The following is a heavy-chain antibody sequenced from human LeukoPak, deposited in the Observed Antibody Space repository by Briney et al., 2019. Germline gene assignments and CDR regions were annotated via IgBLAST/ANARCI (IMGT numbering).Heavy chain of an antibody. CDR1: GFTFSSYA. D-gene: IGHD3-10*01. V-gene: IGHV3-23*01. CDR2: ISGSGGST. Sequence: GGSLRLSFAASGFTFSSYAMSWVRQAPGKGLEWVSAISGSGGSTYYADSVKGRFTISRDNSKNTLYLQMNSLRAEDTAVYYCASSGLDYYFDYWGQGTLVTVSS. J-gene: IGHJ4*02. CDR3: ASSGLDYYFDY.